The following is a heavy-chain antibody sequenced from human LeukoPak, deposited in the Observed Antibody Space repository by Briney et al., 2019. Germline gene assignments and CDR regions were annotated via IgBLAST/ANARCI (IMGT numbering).Heavy chain of an antibody. J-gene: IGHJ6*02. D-gene: IGHD2-2*01. Sequence: PSETLSLTCAVYGGSFSGYYWSWIRQPPGKGLEWIGEINHSGSTNYNPSLKSRVTISVDTSKNQFSLKLSSVTAADTAVYYCARGKLLSRGMDVWGQGTTVTVSS. CDR2: INHSGST. V-gene: IGHV4-34*01. CDR1: GGSFSGYY. CDR3: ARGKLLSRGMDV.